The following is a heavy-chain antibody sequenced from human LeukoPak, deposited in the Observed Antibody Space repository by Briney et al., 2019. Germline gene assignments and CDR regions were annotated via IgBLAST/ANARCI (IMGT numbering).Heavy chain of an antibody. CDR2: ISSSGSTT. Sequence: PGGSLRLSCAASGFTFSTYEMNWVRQAPGKGLEWVSHISSSGSTTYYADSVKGRFTISRDNAKNSLYLQMNSLRAEDTAVYYWASPQYYLGYWGQGILVTVSS. D-gene: IGHD5-24*01. V-gene: IGHV3-48*03. CDR1: GFTFSTYE. CDR3: ASPQYYLGY. J-gene: IGHJ4*02.